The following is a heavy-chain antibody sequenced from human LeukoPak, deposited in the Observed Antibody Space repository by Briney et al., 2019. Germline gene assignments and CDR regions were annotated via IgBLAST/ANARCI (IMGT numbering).Heavy chain of an antibody. Sequence: SQTLSLTCTVSGGSISSGGYYWSWIRQHPGKGLEWIGYIYYSGSTYYNPSLKRRVTISVDTSKNQFSLKLSSVTAADTAVYYCASGSMDIVVVVAATGGYFQHWGQGTLVTVSS. V-gene: IGHV4-31*03. CDR3: ASGSMDIVVVVAATGGYFQH. CDR1: GGSISSGGYY. D-gene: IGHD2-15*01. CDR2: IYYSGST. J-gene: IGHJ1*01.